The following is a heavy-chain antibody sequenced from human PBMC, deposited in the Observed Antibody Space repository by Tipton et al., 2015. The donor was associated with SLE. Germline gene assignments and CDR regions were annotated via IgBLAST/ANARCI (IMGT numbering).Heavy chain of an antibody. J-gene: IGHJ3*02. D-gene: IGHD6-13*01. CDR2: IYYSGST. CDR1: GGSINSYY. Sequence: GLVKPSETLSLTCTVSGGSINSYYWNWIRQPPGKGLEWIGYIYYSGSTNYNPSLKSRVTISINRSKNQFSLKLSSVTAADTAVYYCATDSRWHAFDIWGQGTMVTVSS. CDR3: ATDSRWHAFDI. V-gene: IGHV4-59*01.